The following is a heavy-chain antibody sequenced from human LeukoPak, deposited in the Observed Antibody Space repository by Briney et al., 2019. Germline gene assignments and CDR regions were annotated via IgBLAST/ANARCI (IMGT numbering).Heavy chain of an antibody. Sequence: GGSLRLSCEASGFTFSSNGMHWVRQTPGKGLEWVAVIWYDGSNKYYADSVKGRFIISRDNSKNTLYLQMNSLRAEDTAVYYCAKDFRDGSSSFDYWGQGTLVTVSS. CDR2: IWYDGSNK. CDR3: AKDFRDGSSSFDY. CDR1: GFTFSSNG. J-gene: IGHJ4*02. V-gene: IGHV3-33*06. D-gene: IGHD6-6*01.